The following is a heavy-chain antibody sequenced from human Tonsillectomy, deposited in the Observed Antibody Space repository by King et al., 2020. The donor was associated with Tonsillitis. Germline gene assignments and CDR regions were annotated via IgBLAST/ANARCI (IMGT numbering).Heavy chain of an antibody. D-gene: IGHD4-17*01. V-gene: IGHV4-59*01. J-gene: IGHJ3*02. Sequence: QLQESGPGLVKPSETLSLTCTVSGGSISSYYWSWIRQPPGKGLEWIGYIYYSGSTNYNPSLKSRVTISVDTSKNQFSLKLSSVTAADTAVYYCATTYGDYDLPNNDAFDIWGQGTMVTVSS. CDR2: IYYSGST. CDR3: ATTYGDYDLPNNDAFDI. CDR1: GGSISSYY.